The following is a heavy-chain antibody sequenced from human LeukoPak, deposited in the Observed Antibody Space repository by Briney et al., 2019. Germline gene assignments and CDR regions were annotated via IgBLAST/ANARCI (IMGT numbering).Heavy chain of an antibody. CDR3: ARGGASVSIEC. CDR2: ISAYNGNT. J-gene: IGHJ4*02. CDR1: GYTFTNYG. V-gene: IGHV1-18*04. D-gene: IGHD3-3*02. Sequence: GASVKVSCKASGYTFTNYGTSWVRQAPGQGLEWMGWISAYNGNTHYTKKLQDRVTMTTDTSTNTAYMELRGLGSDDTAVYYCARGGASVSIECWGKGALATVSS.